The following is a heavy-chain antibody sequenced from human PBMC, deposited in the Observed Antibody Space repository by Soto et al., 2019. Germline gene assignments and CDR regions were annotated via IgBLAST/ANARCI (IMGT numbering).Heavy chain of an antibody. V-gene: IGHV1-3*01. CDR3: AQGITGTTEGHY. D-gene: IGHD1-7*01. CDR2: INAGNGNT. J-gene: IGHJ4*02. CDR1: GNAFTSYG. Sequence: ASVKVSCKASGNAFTSYGMHWVRQAPGQRLEWMGWINAGNGNTKYSQKFQGRVTFTRDTSASTAYMEVSSLRSEDTAVYYCAQGITGTTEGHYWGQGTLVTGSS.